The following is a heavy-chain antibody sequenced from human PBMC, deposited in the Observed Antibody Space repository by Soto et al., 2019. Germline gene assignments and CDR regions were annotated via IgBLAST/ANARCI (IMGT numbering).Heavy chain of an antibody. CDR3: ARGSSGWYAGDYFDY. CDR1: GFTFSSYA. J-gene: IGHJ4*02. Sequence: EVQLVESGGGLVQPGGSLRLSCAASGFTFSSYAMHWVRQAPGKGLEYVSAISSNGGSTYYAHSVKGRFTISRDNSKNTLYLQMGSLRAEDMAVYYCARGSSGWYAGDYFDYWGQGTLVTVSS. V-gene: IGHV3-64*01. D-gene: IGHD6-19*01. CDR2: ISSNGGST.